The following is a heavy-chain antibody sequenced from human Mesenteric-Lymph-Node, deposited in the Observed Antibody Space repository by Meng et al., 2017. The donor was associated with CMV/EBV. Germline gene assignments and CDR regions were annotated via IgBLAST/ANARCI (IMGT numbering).Heavy chain of an antibody. D-gene: IGHD5-24*01. CDR1: GASIISVGSY. Sequence: CPVSGASIISVGSYWSWIRQHPGKGLEWIGYIYYSGSTYHNPSLKSRVSISVDTSKNQFSLKLSSVTAADTAVYYCARDRDGYNLFDYWGQGTLVTVSS. J-gene: IGHJ4*02. CDR2: IYYSGST. V-gene: IGHV4-31*03. CDR3: ARDRDGYNLFDY.